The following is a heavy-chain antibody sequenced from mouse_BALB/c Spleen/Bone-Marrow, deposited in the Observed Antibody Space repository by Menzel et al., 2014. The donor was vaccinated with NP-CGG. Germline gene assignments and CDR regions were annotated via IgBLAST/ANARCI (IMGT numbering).Heavy chain of an antibody. CDR1: DYSFTGYT. CDR2: INPYNGGT. Sequence: LVESGASMKISCKASDYSFTGYTMNWVKQSHGKNLEWIGLINPYNGGTKYNQKFKGKATLTVDKSSNTAFMQLLSLTSQDSAFYYCGRIVYENAMLYWGHGTSVTVSS. CDR3: GRIVYENAMLY. D-gene: IGHD2-14*01. V-gene: IGHV1S135*01. J-gene: IGHJ4*01.